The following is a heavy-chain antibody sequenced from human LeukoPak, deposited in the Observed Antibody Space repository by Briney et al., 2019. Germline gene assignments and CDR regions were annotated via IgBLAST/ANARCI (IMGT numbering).Heavy chain of an antibody. CDR1: GFTFSSYD. CDR3: ARGGDRDY. V-gene: IGHV3-13*04. J-gene: IGHJ4*02. Sequence: GGSLRLSCAASGFTFSSYDMHWGRQVTGKRLEWVSAIGIAGDTYYLDSVKGRFTISRENAKNSLYLQVNSLRAGDTAVYYCARGGDRDYWGQGTLVTVSS. CDR2: IGIAGDT.